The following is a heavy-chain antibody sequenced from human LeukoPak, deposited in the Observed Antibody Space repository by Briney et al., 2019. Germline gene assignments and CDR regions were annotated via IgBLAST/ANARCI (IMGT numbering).Heavy chain of an antibody. V-gene: IGHV5-51*01. CDR1: GYSFTSYW. D-gene: IGHD5-12*01. J-gene: IGHJ4*02. CDR2: IYPGDSDT. Sequence: GESLKISCKGSGYSFTSYWIGWVRQMPGKGLEWMGIIYPGDSDTRYSPSFQGQVTISANKSISTAYLQWSSLKASDTAMYYCARRLRGYSGYEGRDYFDYWGQGTLVTVSS. CDR3: ARRLRGYSGYEGRDYFDY.